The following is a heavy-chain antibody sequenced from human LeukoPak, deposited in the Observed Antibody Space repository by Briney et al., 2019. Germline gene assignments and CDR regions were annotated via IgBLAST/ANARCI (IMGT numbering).Heavy chain of an antibody. D-gene: IGHD3-10*01. Sequence: ASVKVSCKASGYTFTSYDINWVRQATGQGLEWMGWMNPNSGNTGYAQKFQGRVTITRDTSISTAYMELSRLRSDDTAVYYCARGGYYGSGSYNDYWGQGTLVTVSS. CDR2: MNPNSGNT. CDR3: ARGGYYGSGSYNDY. V-gene: IGHV1-8*03. CDR1: GYTFTSYD. J-gene: IGHJ4*02.